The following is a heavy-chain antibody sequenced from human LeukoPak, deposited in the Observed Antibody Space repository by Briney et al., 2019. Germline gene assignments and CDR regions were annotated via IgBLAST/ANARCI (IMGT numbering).Heavy chain of an antibody. V-gene: IGHV3-48*01. CDR2: LSTTRAV. CDR3: ATWAGAAADFSGPFDY. CDR1: GFPFSSHG. D-gene: IGHD6-13*01. J-gene: IGHJ4*02. Sequence: PGGSLRLSCAASGFPFSSHGMNWVRQAPGKGLEWISYLSTTRAVYYADSVKGRFTISRDNAKNSLYLKMNSLRAEDTSVYYCATWAGAAADFSGPFDYWGQGTLVTVSS.